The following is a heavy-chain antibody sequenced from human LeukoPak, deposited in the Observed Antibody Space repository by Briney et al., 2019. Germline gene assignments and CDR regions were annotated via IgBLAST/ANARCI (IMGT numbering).Heavy chain of an antibody. V-gene: IGHV3-74*01. CDR1: GFTLSSYW. D-gene: IGHD3-10*02. CDR3: AELGITMIGGV. Sequence: GGSLRLSCAASGFTLSSYWMHWVRQAPGKGLVWVSRINSDGSSISYAGSVKGRFTISRDNAKNSLYLQMNSLRAEDTAVYYCAELGITMIGGVWGKGTTVTISS. CDR2: INSDGSSI. J-gene: IGHJ6*04.